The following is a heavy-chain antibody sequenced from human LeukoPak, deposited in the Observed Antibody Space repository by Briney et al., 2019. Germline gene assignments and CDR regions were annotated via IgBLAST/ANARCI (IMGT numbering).Heavy chain of an antibody. CDR1: GFMFSHYA. Sequence: GGSLRLSCAASGFMFSHYAMSWVRQPPGKGLEWVSGITAGGGTTDYPDSVKGRFTISRDNSRNMVYLQMNSLRGEDTAVYYCAKSESGYYNSWSQGTLVIVSS. V-gene: IGHV3-23*01. D-gene: IGHD5-12*01. J-gene: IGHJ5*02. CDR3: AKSESGYYNS. CDR2: ITAGGGTT.